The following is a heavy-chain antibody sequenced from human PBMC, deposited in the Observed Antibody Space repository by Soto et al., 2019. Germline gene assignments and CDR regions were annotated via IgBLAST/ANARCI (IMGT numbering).Heavy chain of an antibody. CDR3: AREGLVLVPTTVNSDYYYYAMDV. J-gene: IGHJ6*02. D-gene: IGHD2-2*01. V-gene: IGHV1-69*13. Sequence: GASVKVSCKASGYTFASYAITWMRQAPGQGLEWMGGIIPRSATSNYAQKFQGRVTITADESTNTAYMELSSLRSEDTAVYYCAREGLVLVPTTVNSDYYYYAMDVWGQGTTVTVSS. CDR2: IIPRSATS. CDR1: GYTFASYA.